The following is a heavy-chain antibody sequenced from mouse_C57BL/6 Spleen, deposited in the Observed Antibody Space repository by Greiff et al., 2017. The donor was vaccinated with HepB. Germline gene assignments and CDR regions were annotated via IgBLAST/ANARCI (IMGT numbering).Heavy chain of an antibody. V-gene: IGHV1-22*01. J-gene: IGHJ3*01. D-gene: IGHD2-5*01. CDR3: AKEENSNHPFAY. Sequence: EVKLVESGPELVKPGASVKMSCKASGYTFTDYNMHWVKQSHGKSLEWIGYINPNNGGTSYNQKFKGKATLTVNKSSSTAYMELRSLTSEDSAVYYCAKEENSNHPFAYWGQGTLVTVSA. CDR2: INPNNGGT. CDR1: GYTFTDYN.